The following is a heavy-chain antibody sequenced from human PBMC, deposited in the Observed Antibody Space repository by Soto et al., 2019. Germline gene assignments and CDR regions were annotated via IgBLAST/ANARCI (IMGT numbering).Heavy chain of an antibody. D-gene: IGHD6-25*01. Sequence: PETRSLTCTGSGGSSSRYYWSWIRQPPGKGLEWIGYIDYSGSTNYNPSLKSRVTISVDTSKNQFSLKLSSVTAADTAVYYCARVERLPTSGWFDPWGQGTLVTVS. CDR1: GGSSSRYY. CDR2: IDYSGST. V-gene: IGHV4-59*01. CDR3: ARVERLPTSGWFDP. J-gene: IGHJ5*02.